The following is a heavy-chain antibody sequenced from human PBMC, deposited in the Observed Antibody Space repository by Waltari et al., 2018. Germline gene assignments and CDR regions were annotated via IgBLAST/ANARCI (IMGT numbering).Heavy chain of an antibody. Sequence: QVQLQQWGAGLLKPSETLSLTCAVYGGSFSGYYWSWIRQPPGKGLEWIGEINHSGSTNYNPSLKSRVTISVDTSKNQFSLKLSSVTAADTAVYYCARVSDPDSSSWYIDYYYGMDVWGQGTTVTVSS. CDR2: INHSGST. CDR1: GGSFSGYY. V-gene: IGHV4-34*01. CDR3: ARVSDPDSSSWYIDYYYGMDV. J-gene: IGHJ6*02. D-gene: IGHD6-13*01.